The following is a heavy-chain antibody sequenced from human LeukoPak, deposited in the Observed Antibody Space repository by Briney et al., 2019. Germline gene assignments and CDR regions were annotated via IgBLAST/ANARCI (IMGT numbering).Heavy chain of an antibody. J-gene: IGHJ3*02. CDR3: AREILRFDI. V-gene: IGHV7-4-1*02. Sequence: GASVKVSCKASGYTFTDYYIHWVRQAPGQGLEWMGWINTDSGNPTYAQGFTGGFVFSLDSSVSTAYLQISNLMPEDTAKYYCAREILRFDIWGQGTMVTVSS. CDR2: INTDSGNP. CDR1: GYTFTDYY.